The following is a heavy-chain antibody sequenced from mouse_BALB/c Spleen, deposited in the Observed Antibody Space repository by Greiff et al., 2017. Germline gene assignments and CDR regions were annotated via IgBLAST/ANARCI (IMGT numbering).Heavy chain of an antibody. V-gene: IGHV1-7*01. CDR3: AREGLRGAMDY. D-gene: IGHD2-4*01. CDR2: INPSTGYT. Sequence: VQLQESGAELAKPGASVKMSCKASGYTFTSYWMHWVKQRPGQGLEWIGYINPSTGYTEYNQKFKDKATLTADKSSSTAYMQLSSLTSEDSAVYYCAREGLRGAMDYWGQGTSVTVSS. J-gene: IGHJ4*01. CDR1: GYTFTSYW.